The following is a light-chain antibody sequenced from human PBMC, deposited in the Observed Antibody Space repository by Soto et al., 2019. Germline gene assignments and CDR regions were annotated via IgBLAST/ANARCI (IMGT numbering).Light chain of an antibody. Sequence: DIQMTQSPSTLSASVGDRVTITCRASQSISSWLAWYLQKPGKAPKLLIYEARNLESGVPSRFSGSGSGTEFTLTISSRQPDDFATYYCQQYDSYPSTVGQGTKVEIK. CDR1: QSISSW. J-gene: IGKJ1*01. CDR3: QQYDSYPST. V-gene: IGKV1-5*01. CDR2: EAR.